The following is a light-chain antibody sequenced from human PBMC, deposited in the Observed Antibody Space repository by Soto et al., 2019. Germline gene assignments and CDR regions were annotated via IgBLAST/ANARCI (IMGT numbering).Light chain of an antibody. CDR2: GAS. J-gene: IGKJ4*01. CDR1: QSLSINS. CDR3: QQYGSSPRT. V-gene: IGKV3-20*01. Sequence: EIVLTQSPGTLSLSPGERATLSCRASQSLSINSLAWYQQKPGQSPRLLVYGASARDTGIPDRFRGSGSGTDFALTISSLEPEDFAVYYCQQYGSSPRTFGGGTKVDIK.